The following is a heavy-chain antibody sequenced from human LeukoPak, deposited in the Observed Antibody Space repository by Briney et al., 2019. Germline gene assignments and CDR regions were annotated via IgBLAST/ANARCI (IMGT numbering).Heavy chain of an antibody. D-gene: IGHD1-20*01. J-gene: IGHJ4*02. CDR3: ARGRLNGNVDF. V-gene: IGHV1-8*01. CDR2: MHPNSGDT. Sequence: ASVKVSCKTSGYTFTGYDINWVRQAAGQGFEWMGWMHPNSGDTGYAHNLQGRITTRDSSTATVFMELSSLRSEDTAMYYCARGRLNGNVDFWGQGTLVTVSS. CDR1: GYTFTGYD.